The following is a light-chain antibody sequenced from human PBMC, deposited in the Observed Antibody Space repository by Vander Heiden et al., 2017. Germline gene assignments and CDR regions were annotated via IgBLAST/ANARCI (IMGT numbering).Light chain of an antibody. CDR3: SSYTSSSTPV. Sequence: QSALTQPASVSGSPGQSITISCTVTSSDVGGYNYVSWYQQHPGNAPKHMMYDVVSRPSGVSNRVSASNSGSNASPTTSGLQAEDEADDYCSSYTSSSTPVFGAGTKVTVL. CDR1: SSDVGGYNY. V-gene: IGLV2-14*03. CDR2: DVV. J-gene: IGLJ1*01.